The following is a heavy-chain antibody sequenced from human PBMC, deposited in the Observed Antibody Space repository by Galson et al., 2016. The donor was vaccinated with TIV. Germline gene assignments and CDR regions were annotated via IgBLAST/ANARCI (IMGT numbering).Heavy chain of an antibody. J-gene: IGHJ4*02. V-gene: IGHV3-33*01. CDR3: ARSAAFGTRVGYVVDS. CDR2: IGYDGITK. D-gene: IGHD6-13*01. CDR1: GFSLNDYG. Sequence: SLRLSCAVSGFSLNDYGTHWVRQAPGKGLEWVAVIGYDGITKYCADSVNGRFTISRDTSTNTLSLQMDSLTGEDTAMYYCARSAAFGTRVGYVVDSWGQGSMVTGSS.